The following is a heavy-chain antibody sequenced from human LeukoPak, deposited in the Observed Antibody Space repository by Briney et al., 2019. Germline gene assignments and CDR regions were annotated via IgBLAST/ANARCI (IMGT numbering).Heavy chain of an antibody. CDR1: GFTFSNFA. CDR2: ISYDGSYK. Sequence: GGSLRLSCAASGFTFSNFAMHWVRQAPGKGLEWVSVISYDGSYKYYADSVKGRFTISRDNSKNTLYLQMNSLRPEDTAVYYCARDLHCSGGSCYSGLHYWGQGTLVTVSS. J-gene: IGHJ4*02. CDR3: ARDLHCSGGSCYSGLHY. D-gene: IGHD2-15*01. V-gene: IGHV3-30*04.